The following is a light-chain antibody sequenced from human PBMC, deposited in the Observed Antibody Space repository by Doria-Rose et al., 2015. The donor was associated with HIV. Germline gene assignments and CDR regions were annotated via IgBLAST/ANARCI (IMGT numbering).Light chain of an antibody. J-gene: IGKJ5*01. CDR3: HQYNNWPT. CDR1: QSVSTD. Sequence: DIVMTQTPETLSVSPGDSATLSCRASQSVSTDLAWYQHKPGQAARLLIWGASTRATGIPARFSGSGSGTEFTLTISSLQSEDFAIYFCHQYNNWPTFGQGTRLDIK. CDR2: GAS. V-gene: IGKV3-15*01.